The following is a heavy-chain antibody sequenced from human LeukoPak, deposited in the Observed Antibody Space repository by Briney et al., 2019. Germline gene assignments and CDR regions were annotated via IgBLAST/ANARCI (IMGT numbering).Heavy chain of an antibody. V-gene: IGHV4-59*08. CDR1: GDSLSGYY. CDR3: ARRQQLVHPRARYFDL. Sequence: PSDTLSLTCTVSGDSLSGYYWSWIRQPPGKGLEWIAYIHYSGSTSHYNPSLKSRVTISVDTSKNQFSLELSSVTAADTAVYYCARRQQLVHPRARYFDLWGHGTLVTVSS. J-gene: IGHJ2*01. CDR2: IHYSGST. D-gene: IGHD6-6*01.